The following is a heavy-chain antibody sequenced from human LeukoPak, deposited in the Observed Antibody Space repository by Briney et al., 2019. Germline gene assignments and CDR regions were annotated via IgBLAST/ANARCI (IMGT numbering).Heavy chain of an antibody. CDR3: TRDQTPYY. Sequence: QTGGSLRLSCTTSGFTFGDYAMTWVRQAPGKGLEWVGFIRSEVYGGTPEYAASVKGRFTISRDDSKGIAYLQMNSVRPEDTAMYYCTRDQTPYYWGQGTLVTDSS. V-gene: IGHV3-49*04. J-gene: IGHJ4*02. CDR1: GFTFGDYA. CDR2: IRSEVYGGTP.